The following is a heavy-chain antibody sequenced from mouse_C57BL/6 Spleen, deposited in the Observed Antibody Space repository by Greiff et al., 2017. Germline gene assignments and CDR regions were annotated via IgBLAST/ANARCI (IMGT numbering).Heavy chain of an antibody. D-gene: IGHD2-1*01. CDR3: ARGGNPYAMDY. Sequence: EVQLQQSVAELVRPGASVKLSCTASGFNIKHTYMHWVKQRPEQGLEWIGRIDPANGNTKYAPKFQGKATITADTSSNTAYLQLSSRTSEDTSIDFCARGGNPYAMDYWGQGTSVTGSS. CDR2: IDPANGNT. J-gene: IGHJ4*01. V-gene: IGHV14-3*01. CDR1: GFNIKHTY.